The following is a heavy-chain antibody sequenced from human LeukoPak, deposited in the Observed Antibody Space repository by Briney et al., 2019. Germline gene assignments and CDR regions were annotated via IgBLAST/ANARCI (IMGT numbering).Heavy chain of an antibody. CDR2: VNHDENKK. CDR3: ARGRANYYDTTGYYYGGYYFDY. V-gene: IGHV3-7*01. Sequence: GGSLRLSCAASGFPFGSYWMSWVRQAPGKGLEWVASVNHDENKKFYVDFMKGRLTISRDNAGNSVYLQISSLRAEDTAVYYCARGRANYYDTTGYYYGGYYFDYWGQGALVTVSS. J-gene: IGHJ4*02. D-gene: IGHD3-22*01. CDR1: GFPFGSYW.